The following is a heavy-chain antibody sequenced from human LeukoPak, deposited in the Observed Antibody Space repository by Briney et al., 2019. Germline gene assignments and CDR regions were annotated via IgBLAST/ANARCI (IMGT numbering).Heavy chain of an antibody. D-gene: IGHD2-2*02. V-gene: IGHV4-34*01. CDR1: GGSFSGYY. CDR2: INHSGST. J-gene: IGHJ4*02. Sequence: PSETLSLTCAVYGGSFSGYYWSWIRQPPGKGLEWIGEINHSGSTNYNPSLKSRVTISVDTSKNQFSLKLSSVTAAHTAVYYCARTGIVVVPAAIAVAVPWYYFDYWGQGTLVTVSS. CDR3: ARTGIVVVPAAIAVAVPWYYFDY.